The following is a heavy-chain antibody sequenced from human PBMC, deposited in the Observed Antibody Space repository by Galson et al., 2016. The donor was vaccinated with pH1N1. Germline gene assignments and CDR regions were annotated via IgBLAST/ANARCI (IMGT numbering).Heavy chain of an antibody. CDR1: GGDFIKYA. J-gene: IGHJ6*02. D-gene: IGHD3-10*01. V-gene: IGHV1-69*05. CDR3: ARRVVVTSLMVRGEPYGMDV. Sequence: SVKVSCKGSGGDFIKYAMSWVRQAPGQGLEWMGGIMPLHGTGVYSPKFDGRVTMMTDASTATAFLEMTGLTSDDTAMYYCARRVVVTSLMVRGEPYGMDVWGQGTTVTVSS. CDR2: IMPLHGTG.